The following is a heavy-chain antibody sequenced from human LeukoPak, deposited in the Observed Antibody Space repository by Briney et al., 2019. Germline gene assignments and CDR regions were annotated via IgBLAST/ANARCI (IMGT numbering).Heavy chain of an antibody. CDR3: ARGTIIAWQLPPQYYFDY. D-gene: IGHD2-15*01. CDR1: GGSISSSNW. CDR2: IYHSGST. J-gene: IGHJ4*02. V-gene: IGHV4-4*02. Sequence: SETLSLTCAVSGGSISSSNWWSWVRQPPGKGLEWIGEIYHSGSTNYNPSLKSRVTISVDKSKNQFSLKLSSVTAADTAVYYCARGTIIAWQLPPQYYFDYWGQGTLVTVSS.